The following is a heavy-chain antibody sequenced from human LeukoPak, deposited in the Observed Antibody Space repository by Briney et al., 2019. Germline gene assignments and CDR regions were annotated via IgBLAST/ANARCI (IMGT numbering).Heavy chain of an antibody. Sequence: GSLRLSCAASGFTFSSYWMHWVRQAPGKGLEWIGYIDYSGSTNYNPSLKSRVTISVDTSKNQFSLNLSSVTAADTAVYYCARHTNNYYYYMDVWGKGTTVTISS. D-gene: IGHD2-2*01. CDR1: GFTFSSYW. CDR2: IDYSGST. V-gene: IGHV4-59*01. J-gene: IGHJ6*03. CDR3: ARHTNNYYYYMDV.